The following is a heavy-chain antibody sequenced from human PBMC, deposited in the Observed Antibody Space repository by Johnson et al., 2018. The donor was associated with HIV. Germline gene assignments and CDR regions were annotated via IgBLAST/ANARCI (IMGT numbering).Heavy chain of an antibody. CDR3: ARALSRFGVSDAFDV. Sequence: VQLVESRGVLVQPGGSLRLSCAASGFTVSSNAMSWVRQAPGKGLEWVTSISGGTTYYADSVKGRFIISRDSSKNTLYLQMNSLRVEDTAVYYCARALSRFGVSDAFDVWGQGTMVTVSS. D-gene: IGHD3-10*01. CDR1: GFTVSSNA. V-gene: IGHV3-38-3*01. J-gene: IGHJ3*01. CDR2: ISGGTT.